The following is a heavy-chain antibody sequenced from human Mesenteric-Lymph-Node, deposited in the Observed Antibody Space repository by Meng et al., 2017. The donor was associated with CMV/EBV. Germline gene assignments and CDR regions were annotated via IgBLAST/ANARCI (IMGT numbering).Heavy chain of an antibody. D-gene: IGHD2/OR15-2a*01. CDR3: AKGLRTTKYYFDY. CDR1: RFIFSNYG. V-gene: IGHV3-30*02. J-gene: IGHJ4*02. Sequence: GGSLRLSCAASRFIFSNYGMHWVRQAPGKGLEWAAFIRYDGSNKYYADSVKGRFTISRDNAKNSLYLQMNSLRAEDTAVYYCAKGLRTTKYYFDYWGQGTLVTVSS. CDR2: IRYDGSNK.